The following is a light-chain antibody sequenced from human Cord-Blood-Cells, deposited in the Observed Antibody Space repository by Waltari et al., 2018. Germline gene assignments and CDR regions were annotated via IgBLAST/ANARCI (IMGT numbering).Light chain of an antibody. V-gene: IGLV3-21*02. J-gene: IGLJ1*01. Sequence: SYVLTQPPSVSVAPGQTARITCGGHTIGSKSMNRYQQKPGQAPVLVVYDDSDRPSGIPERFSGSNSGNTATLTISRVEAGDEADYYCQVWDSSSDHYVFGTGTKVTVL. CDR1: TIGSKS. CDR3: QVWDSSSDHYV. CDR2: DDS.